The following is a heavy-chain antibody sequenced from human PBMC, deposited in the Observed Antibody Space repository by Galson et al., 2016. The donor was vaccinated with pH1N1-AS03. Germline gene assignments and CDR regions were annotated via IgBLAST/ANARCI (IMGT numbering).Heavy chain of an antibody. CDR3: AKCDVSCQHSTLDY. V-gene: IGHV3-30*18. Sequence: SLRLSCAASGFTFNRHAMHWVRQAPGKGLEWVAIMSYDGSTKYYTGSVRDRFTISRDNSKKTLYLHMSSLRAEDTAVYYCAKCDVSCQHSTLDYWGQGTLVTVSS. CDR2: MSYDGSTK. J-gene: IGHJ4*02. D-gene: IGHD2-2*01. CDR1: GFTFNRHA.